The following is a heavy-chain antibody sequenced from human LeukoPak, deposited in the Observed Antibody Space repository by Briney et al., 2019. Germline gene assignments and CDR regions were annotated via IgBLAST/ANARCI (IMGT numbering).Heavy chain of an antibody. CDR3: AEGQGSSLDY. V-gene: IGHV1-69*13. J-gene: IGHJ4*02. CDR2: IIPIFGKA. Sequence: ASVKVSCKASGGTFSSYAISWVRQAPGQGLEWMGGIIPIFGKANSAQKFQGRVTIPADESTSTAYMELSSLRSEDTAVYYCAEGQGSSLDYWGQGTLVTVSS. D-gene: IGHD1-26*01. CDR1: GGTFSSYA.